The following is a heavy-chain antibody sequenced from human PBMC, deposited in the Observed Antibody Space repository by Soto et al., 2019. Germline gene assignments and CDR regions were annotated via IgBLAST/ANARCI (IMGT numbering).Heavy chain of an antibody. CDR3: ATLTGFGTVVPHPEYFQH. Sequence: QVQLVQSGAEVKKPGSSVKVSCKASGGTFSSYAISWVRQAPGQGLEWMGGIIPIFGTANYAQKFQGRVTITADESTSTAYMELRSLRSEDTAVYYCATLTGFGTVVPHPEYFQHWGQGTLVTVSS. CDR2: IIPIFGTA. D-gene: IGHD2-15*01. J-gene: IGHJ1*01. CDR1: GGTFSSYA. V-gene: IGHV1-69*12.